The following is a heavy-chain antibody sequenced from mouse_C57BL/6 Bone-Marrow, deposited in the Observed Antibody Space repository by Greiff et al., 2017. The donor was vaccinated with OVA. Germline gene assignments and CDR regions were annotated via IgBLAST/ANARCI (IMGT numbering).Heavy chain of an antibody. CDR3: ARDHTGDSSGALYLDD. D-gene: IGHD3-2*02. CDR2: ISYDGSN. CDR1: GYSITSGYY. J-gene: IGHJ2*01. V-gene: IGHV3-6*01. Sequence: VQLKESGPGLVKPSQSLSLTCSVTGYSITSGYYWNWIRQFPGNKLEWMGYISYDGSNNYNPSLKNRISITRDTSKNQFFLKLNSVTTEDTATYYGARDHTGDSSGALYLDDWGKGTTLTVSS.